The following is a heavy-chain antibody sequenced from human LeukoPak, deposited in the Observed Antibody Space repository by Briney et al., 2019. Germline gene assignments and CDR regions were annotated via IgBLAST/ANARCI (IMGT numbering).Heavy chain of an antibody. J-gene: IGHJ6*03. CDR2: MNPNSGNT. D-gene: IGHD3-3*01. Sequence: ASVKVSCKASGYTFTSYDINWVRQATGQGLEWMGWMNPNSGNTGYAQKFQGRVTITRNTSISTAYMELSSLRSEDTAVYYCAREGTYYDFWSGYHYYMDVWGKGTTVTVSS. V-gene: IGHV1-8*03. CDR1: GYTFTSYD. CDR3: AREGTYYDFWSGYHYYMDV.